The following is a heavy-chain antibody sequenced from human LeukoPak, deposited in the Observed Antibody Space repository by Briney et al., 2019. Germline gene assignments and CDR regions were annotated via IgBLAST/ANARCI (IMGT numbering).Heavy chain of an antibody. CDR2: ISGSSGII. J-gene: IGHJ4*02. CDR3: ARSKRGGWYRYYFDY. Sequence: PGGSLRLSCAASGFTFNTYTMNWVRQAPGKGLEWVSYISGSSGIIDYADSVRGRFTISRDNAKNSLYLQMNSLRAEDTAVYYCARSKRGGWYRYYFDYWGQGTLVIVSS. D-gene: IGHD6-19*01. CDR1: GFTFNTYT. V-gene: IGHV3-48*01.